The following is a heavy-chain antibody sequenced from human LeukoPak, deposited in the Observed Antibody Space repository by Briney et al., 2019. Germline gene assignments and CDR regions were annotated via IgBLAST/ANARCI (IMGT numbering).Heavy chain of an antibody. CDR1: GGSISSSNW. J-gene: IGHJ5*02. V-gene: IGHV4-4*02. CDR3: ARRGIAVAGTTDNWFDP. CDR2: IYHSGST. Sequence: SETLSLTCAVSGGSISSSNWWSWVRQPPGKGLAWIGEIYHSGSTNYNPSLKSRVTISVDKSKNQFSLKLSSVTAADTAVYYCARRGIAVAGTTDNWFDPWGQGTLVTVSS. D-gene: IGHD6-19*01.